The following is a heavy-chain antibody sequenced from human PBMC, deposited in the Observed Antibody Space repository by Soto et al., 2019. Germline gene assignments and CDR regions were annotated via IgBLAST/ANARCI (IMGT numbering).Heavy chain of an antibody. CDR3: ARAVQPSTNYYYYGMDV. V-gene: IGHV1-46*01. CDR1: GYTFTSYY. D-gene: IGHD5-18*01. Sequence: PGASVKVSCKASGYTFTSYYMHWVRQAPGQGLEWMGIINPSGGSTSYAQKFQGRVTMTRDTSTSTVYMELSSLRSEDTAVYYCARAVQPSTNYYYYGMDVWGQGTTVTVSS. J-gene: IGHJ6*02. CDR2: INPSGGST.